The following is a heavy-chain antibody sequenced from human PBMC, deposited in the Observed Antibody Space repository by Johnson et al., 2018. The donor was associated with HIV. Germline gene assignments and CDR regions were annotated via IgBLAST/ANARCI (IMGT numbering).Heavy chain of an antibody. CDR2: MNADGKST. CDR1: GFTFDDYG. J-gene: IGHJ3*02. V-gene: IGHV3-23*04. D-gene: IGHD2-21*01. Sequence: VQLVESGGGFVQPGGSLRLSCAASGFTFDDYGMSWVRQAPGKGLVWVSRMNADGKSTTYADSVKGRFTISRDNSKNTLYLQMSSLRPEDTAVYYCATALILDAFDIWGQGTMVTVSS. CDR3: ATALILDAFDI.